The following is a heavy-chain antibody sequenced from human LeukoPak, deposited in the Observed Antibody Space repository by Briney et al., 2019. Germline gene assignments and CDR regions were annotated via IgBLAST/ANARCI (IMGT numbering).Heavy chain of an antibody. V-gene: IGHV3-53*01. CDR3: TMRGNTWYDC. CDR2: IYSGGST. D-gene: IGHD6-13*01. Sequence: GGSLRLSCAASGFTVGSKYMGWVRQAPGKGLEWVSVIYSGGSTYYADSVKGRFTISRDNSKNTVDLQMNSLRVEDTAVYYCTMRGNTWYDCWGQGTLVTVSS. CDR1: GFTVGSKY. J-gene: IGHJ4*02.